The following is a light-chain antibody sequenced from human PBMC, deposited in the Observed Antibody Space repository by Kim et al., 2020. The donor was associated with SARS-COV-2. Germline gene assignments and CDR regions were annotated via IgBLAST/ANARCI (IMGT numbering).Light chain of an antibody. CDR2: GAS. CDR3: QQYNNLVG. Sequence: EIVMTQSPATLSVSPGERATLSCRASQSVSSNLAWYQQKPGQAPRLLIYGASTRATGIPARFSGSGSGTEFTLTISSLQSEDFAVYYCQQYNNLVGFRQGTKVEIK. CDR1: QSVSSN. J-gene: IGKJ1*01. V-gene: IGKV3-15*01.